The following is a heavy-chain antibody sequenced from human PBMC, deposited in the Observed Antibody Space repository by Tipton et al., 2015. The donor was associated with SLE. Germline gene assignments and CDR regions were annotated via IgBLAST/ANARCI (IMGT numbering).Heavy chain of an antibody. CDR3: ARNLGSYYGMDV. Sequence: SLRLSCAASGFTFSSYWMHWVRQAPGKGLVWVSRINSDGSSTSYADSVKGRFTISRDNSKNTLYLQMNSLRAEDTAVYYCARNLGSYYGMDVWGQGTTVTVSS. CDR1: GFTFSSYW. V-gene: IGHV3-74*01. J-gene: IGHJ6*02. D-gene: IGHD3-16*01. CDR2: INSDGSST.